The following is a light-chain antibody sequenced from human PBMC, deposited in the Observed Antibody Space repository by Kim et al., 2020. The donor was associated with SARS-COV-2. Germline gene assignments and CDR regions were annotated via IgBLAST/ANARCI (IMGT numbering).Light chain of an antibody. CDR3: QQYGSSPYT. J-gene: IGKJ2*01. CDR1: QGVSNSY. V-gene: IGKV3-20*01. CDR2: GAA. Sequence: SPGERDPLPCRPTQGVSNSYLAWYQQKPGQAPRLLIYGAASRATGIPDRFSGSGSGTDFTLTISRLEPEDFAVYYCQQYGSSPYTFGQGTKLEI.